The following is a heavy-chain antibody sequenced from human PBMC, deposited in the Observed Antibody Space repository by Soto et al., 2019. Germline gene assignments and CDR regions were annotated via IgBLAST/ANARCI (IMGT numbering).Heavy chain of an antibody. V-gene: IGHV4-59*01. CDR1: GGSISSYY. J-gene: IGHJ5*02. CDR3: ARDSRSGWYWFDP. CDR2: IYYSGST. Sequence: PSETLSLTCTVSGGSISSYYWSWIRQPPGKGLEWIGYIYYSGSTNYNPPLKSRVTISVDTSKNQFSLKLSSVTAADTAVYYCARDSRSGWYWFDPWGQGTLVTVSS. D-gene: IGHD6-19*01.